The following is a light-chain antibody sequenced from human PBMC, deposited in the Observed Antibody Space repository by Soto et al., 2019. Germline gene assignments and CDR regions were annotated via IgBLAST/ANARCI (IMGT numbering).Light chain of an antibody. CDR2: GAS. J-gene: IGKJ1*01. V-gene: IGKV3-20*01. CDR1: QSVSSNY. Sequence: EIVLTQSPGTLSLSPGERATLSCRASQSVSSNYLAWYQQKPGQAPRLLIYGASSRATGIADRFSGSGSGTDFTITITRLEPEDFAVYYCQEYGSSPWTFGQGTKVEIK. CDR3: QEYGSSPWT.